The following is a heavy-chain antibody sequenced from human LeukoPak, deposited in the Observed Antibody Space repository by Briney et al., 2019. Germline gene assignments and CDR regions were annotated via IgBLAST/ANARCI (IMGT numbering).Heavy chain of an antibody. V-gene: IGHV1-24*01. J-gene: IGHJ5*02. D-gene: IGHD3-10*01. CDR3: ATAMVRGVDNWFDP. CDR2: FDPEDGET. Sequence: SVKDSFKFSGYTHTELSLHWLRQPPGKGLAWMGGFDPEDGETIYAQKFQGRVTMTEDTSTDTAYMELSSLRSEDTAVYYCATAMVRGVDNWFDPWGQGTLVTVSS. CDR1: GYTHTELS.